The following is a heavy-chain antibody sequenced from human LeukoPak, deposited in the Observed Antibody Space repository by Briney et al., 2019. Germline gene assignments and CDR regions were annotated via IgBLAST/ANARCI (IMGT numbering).Heavy chain of an antibody. CDR2: LYYNGRT. J-gene: IGHJ5*02. D-gene: IGHD5-12*01. V-gene: IGHV4-59*01. Sequence: SETLSLTCTVSGGSISTYYWSWIRQPPGKGLEWIGYLYYNGRTNYNPSLKSRVTLSLDTSKNQFSLKLSSVTAADTAVYYCARRMATILNWFDPWGQGTLVTVSS. CDR3: ARRMATILNWFDP. CDR1: GGSISTYY.